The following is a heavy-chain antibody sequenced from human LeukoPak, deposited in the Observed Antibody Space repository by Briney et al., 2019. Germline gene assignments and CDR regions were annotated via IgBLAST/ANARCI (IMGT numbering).Heavy chain of an antibody. V-gene: IGHV1-18*01. CDR3: ARDGTSTDDY. D-gene: IGHD2-2*01. Sequence: ASVKVSCKASGYTFSNFGINWVRQAPGQGLEWMGWISGNNDNPNYGQKFQGRFTVTTDSSTDTAYMELRDLRFDDTAVYYCARDGTSTDDYWGQGTLVTVSS. CDR1: GYTFSNFG. CDR2: ISGNNDNP. J-gene: IGHJ4*02.